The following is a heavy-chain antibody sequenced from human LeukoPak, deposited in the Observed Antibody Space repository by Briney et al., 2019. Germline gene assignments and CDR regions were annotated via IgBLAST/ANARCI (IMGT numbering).Heavy chain of an antibody. CDR1: GYTFTSYD. J-gene: IGHJ4*02. CDR3: ARGATRRLGPARY. V-gene: IGHV1-8*03. Sequence: GASVKVSCKXSGYTFTSYDINWVRQATGQGLEWMGWMNPNSGNTGYAQKFQGRVTITRNTSISTAYMELSSLRSEDTAVYYCARGATRRLGPARYWGQGTLVTVSS. D-gene: IGHD1-1*01. CDR2: MNPNSGNT.